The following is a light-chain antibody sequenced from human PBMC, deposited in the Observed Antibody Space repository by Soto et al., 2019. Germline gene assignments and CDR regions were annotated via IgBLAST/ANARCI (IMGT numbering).Light chain of an antibody. CDR2: EVT. V-gene: IGLV2-8*01. CDR3: SSYSGSNSVV. J-gene: IGLJ2*01. CDR1: STDVGGYNY. Sequence: QSALTQPPSASGSPGQSVTLSCTGTSTDVGGYNYVSWYQQHPGKAPKLIIYEVTTRPSGVPDRFSGSKSGNTASLTVSGLQAEDEADYYCSSYSGSNSVVFGGGTKVTAL.